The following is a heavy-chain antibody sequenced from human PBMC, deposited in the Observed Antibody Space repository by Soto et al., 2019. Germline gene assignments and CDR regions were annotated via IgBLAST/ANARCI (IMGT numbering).Heavy chain of an antibody. CDR1: GFTFNTYT. CDR2: ISTNGGST. D-gene: IGHD3-16*02. CDR3: VKDRRQRMTFGGVIARPFGMDV. V-gene: IGHV3-64D*06. Sequence: EVHLVESGGGLVQPGGSLRLSCSASGFTFNTYTMYWVRQAPGMGLKYVSVISTNGGSTHYADSVKGRFTISRDNSKNTLYLQMSSLRPADTAVYYCVKDRRQRMTFGGVIARPFGMDVWGQGTTVTVSS. J-gene: IGHJ6*02.